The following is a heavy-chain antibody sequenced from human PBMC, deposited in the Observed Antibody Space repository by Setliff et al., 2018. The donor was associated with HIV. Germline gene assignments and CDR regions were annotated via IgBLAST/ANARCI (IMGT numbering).Heavy chain of an antibody. CDR2: IYTSGST. D-gene: IGHD6-13*01. Sequence: SETLSLTCTASGDSISSGSYYWSWIRQPAGKGLEWIGRIYTSGSTNYNPSLKSRVTISVDTSKNQFSLKLSSVTAADAAVYYCARGSYSSSWYGSHFDYWGQGRLVTVSS. CDR1: GDSISSGSYY. J-gene: IGHJ4*02. V-gene: IGHV4-61*02. CDR3: ARGSYSSSWYGSHFDY.